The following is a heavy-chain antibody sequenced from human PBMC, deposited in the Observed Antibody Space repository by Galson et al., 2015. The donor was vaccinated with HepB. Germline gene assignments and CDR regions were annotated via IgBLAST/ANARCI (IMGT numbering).Heavy chain of an antibody. CDR3: ASRSSGWYLGPAFDI. CDR2: IDPSDSYT. V-gene: IGHV5-10-1*01. J-gene: IGHJ3*02. D-gene: IGHD6-19*01. CDR1: GYRFTNYW. Sequence: QSGAEVKKPGESLRISCKGSGYRFTNYWISWVRQMPGKGLEWMGKIDPSDSYTNYSPSLQGHVTISADKSISTAYLQWSSLKASDTAMYYCASRSSGWYLGPAFDIWGQGTMVTVSS.